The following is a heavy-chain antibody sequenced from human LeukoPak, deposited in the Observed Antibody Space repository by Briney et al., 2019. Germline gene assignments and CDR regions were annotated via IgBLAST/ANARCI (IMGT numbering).Heavy chain of an antibody. Sequence: GGSLRLSCAASGFTFSSYSMNWVRQAPGKGLEWVSSISSSSSYIYYADSVKGRFTISRDNAKNLLYLQMNSLGAEDTAVYYCARDYFGDYYFDYWGQGTLVTVSS. D-gene: IGHD4-17*01. CDR1: GFTFSSYS. V-gene: IGHV3-21*01. J-gene: IGHJ4*02. CDR3: ARDYFGDYYFDY. CDR2: ISSSSSYI.